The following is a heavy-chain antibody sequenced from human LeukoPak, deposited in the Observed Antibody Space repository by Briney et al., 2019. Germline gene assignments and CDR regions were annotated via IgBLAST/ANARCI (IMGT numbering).Heavy chain of an antibody. J-gene: IGHJ2*01. CDR2: IHHSGST. Sequence: SGIRSLTGAVSGYSISSGYYWGWIRQPPGKGLEWIGSIHHSGSTYYNPSLKSRVTISVATSKNPSSLSRSSVTAAHTAVCYCARQDVGPPYMYFDIWGRGTLVTVSS. V-gene: IGHV4-38-2*01. CDR3: ARQDVGPPYMYFDI. D-gene: IGHD1-26*01. CDR1: GYSISSGYY.